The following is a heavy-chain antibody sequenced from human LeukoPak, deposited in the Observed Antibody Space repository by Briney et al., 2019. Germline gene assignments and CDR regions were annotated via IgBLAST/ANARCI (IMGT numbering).Heavy chain of an antibody. CDR1: GGTFSSYA. CDR3: ARGSSGYYEVDI. V-gene: IGHV1-69*13. CDR2: IIPIFGTT. D-gene: IGHD3-22*01. J-gene: IGHJ3*02. Sequence: SVKVSFKASGGTFSSYAISWVRQAPGQGLEWMGGIIPIFGTTNYAQKFQGRVTITADESTSTAYMELSSLRSEDTAVYYCARGSSGYYEVDIWGQGTMVTVSS.